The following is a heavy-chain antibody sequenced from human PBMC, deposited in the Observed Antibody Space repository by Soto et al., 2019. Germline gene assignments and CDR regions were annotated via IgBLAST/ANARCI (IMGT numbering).Heavy chain of an antibody. CDR1: GFTFSVYA. D-gene: IGHD6-6*01. J-gene: IGHJ4*02. Sequence: EVQLLESGGGLVQPGGSLRLSCGASGFTFSVYAMTWVRQAPGKGLEWVSAISGNGGSTYYADSVKGRFTISRDNSKSTLHLQMNSRRVEDTAVYYCAKDRTFGPPLVRFDSWGQGTLVTVSS. CDR2: ISGNGGST. V-gene: IGHV3-23*01. CDR3: AKDRTFGPPLVRFDS.